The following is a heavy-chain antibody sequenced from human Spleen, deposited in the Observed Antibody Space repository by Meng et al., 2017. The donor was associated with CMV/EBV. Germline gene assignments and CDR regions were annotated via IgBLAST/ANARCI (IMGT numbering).Heavy chain of an antibody. Sequence: QVQREPAGAEVKKPGASVKVSCKVSGYTLTELSMHWVRQAPGKGLEWMGGFDPEDGETIYAQKFQGRVTMTEDTSTDTAYMELSSLRSEDTAVYYCATGIVGATRDFDYWGQGTWSPSPQ. D-gene: IGHD1-26*01. CDR1: GYTLTELS. CDR2: FDPEDGET. J-gene: IGHJ4*02. V-gene: IGHV1-24*01. CDR3: ATGIVGATRDFDY.